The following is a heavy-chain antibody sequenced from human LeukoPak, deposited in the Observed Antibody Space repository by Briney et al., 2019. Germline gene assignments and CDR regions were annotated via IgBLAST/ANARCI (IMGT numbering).Heavy chain of an antibody. J-gene: IGHJ4*02. V-gene: IGHV3-30*18. CDR2: ISYDGSNK. D-gene: IGHD6-13*01. CDR3: AKGYSSSWYFTYFDY. CDR1: GFTFSSYG. Sequence: PGRSLRLSCAASGFTFSSYGMHWVRQAPGKGLEWVAVISYDGSNKYYADSVKGRFTISRDNSKNTLYLQMNSLRAEDTAVYYCAKGYSSSWYFTYFDYWGQGTLVTVSS.